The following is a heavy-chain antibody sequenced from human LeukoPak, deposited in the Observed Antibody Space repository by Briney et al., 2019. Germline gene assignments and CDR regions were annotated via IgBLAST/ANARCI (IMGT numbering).Heavy chain of an antibody. D-gene: IGHD3-3*01. CDR1: GGSISSGGYY. J-gene: IGHJ3*02. CDR3: ARERGAITIFGVVSGEVDAFDI. V-gene: IGHV4-30-2*01. CDR2: IYHSGST. Sequence: SETLSLTCTVSGGSISSGGYYWSWIRQPPGKGLEWIGYIYHSGSTYYNPSLKSRVTISVDRSKNQFSLKLSSVTAADTAVYYCARERGAITIFGVVSGEVDAFDILGQGTMVTVSS.